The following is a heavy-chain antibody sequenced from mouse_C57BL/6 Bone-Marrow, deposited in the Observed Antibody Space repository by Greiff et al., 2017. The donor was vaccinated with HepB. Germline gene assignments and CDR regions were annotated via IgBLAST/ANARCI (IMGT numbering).Heavy chain of an antibody. V-gene: IGHV10-1*01. CDR1: GFSFNTYA. D-gene: IGHD1-1*01. CDR3: VRYYYGSSYVFAY. Sequence: GGGLVQPKGSLKLSCAASGFSFNTYAMNWVRQAPGKGLEWVARIRSKSNNYATYYADSVKDRFTISRDDSESMHYLQMNNLKTEDTAMYYCVRYYYGSSYVFAYWGQGTLVTVSA. J-gene: IGHJ3*01. CDR2: IRSKSNNYAT.